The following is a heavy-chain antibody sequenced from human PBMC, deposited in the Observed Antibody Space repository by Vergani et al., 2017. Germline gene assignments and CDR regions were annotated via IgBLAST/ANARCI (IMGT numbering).Heavy chain of an antibody. V-gene: IGHV4-59*01. Sequence: QVQLQESGPGLVKPSETLSLTCTVSGGSISSYYWSWIRQPPGKGLEWIGYIYYSGSTNYNPSLKSRVTISVDTCKNQFSLKLSSVTAADTAVYYCARVGGDYTLYYYYYYMDVWGKGTPVTVSS. J-gene: IGHJ6*03. D-gene: IGHD4-17*01. CDR3: ARVGGDYTLYYYYYYMDV. CDR2: IYYSGST. CDR1: GGSISSYY.